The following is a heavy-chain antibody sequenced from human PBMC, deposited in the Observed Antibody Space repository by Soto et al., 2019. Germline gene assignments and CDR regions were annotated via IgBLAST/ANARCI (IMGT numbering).Heavy chain of an antibody. D-gene: IGHD3-16*01. V-gene: IGHV1-18*01. CDR1: GYTFTRSG. CDR3: ARMGDVPYYYYGMDV. CDR2: INGYNGNT. Sequence: QVQLVQSGAEVKKPGASVKVSCKASGYTFTRSGISWVRQAPGQGLEWMGWINGYNGNTNYTQKFQARITMTTDTPASTAYKELRSLRSDETAVYYCARMGDVPYYYYGMDVWGQGTMVIVSS. J-gene: IGHJ6*02.